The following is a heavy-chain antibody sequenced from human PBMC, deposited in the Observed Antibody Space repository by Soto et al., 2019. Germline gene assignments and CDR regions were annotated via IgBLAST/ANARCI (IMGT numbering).Heavy chain of an antibody. J-gene: IGHJ4*02. CDR2: INHLETS. Sequence: SETLSLTCTVSGASITFGGYSWSWIRQTPGKGLEWIGYINHLETSFYNPSFESRLTLSIDRAKNQFSLKLHSMSAADRAVYFCARGGGSDSFDYWGQGSLVTVSS. CDR1: GASITFGGYS. V-gene: IGHV4-30-2*01. D-gene: IGHD1-26*01. CDR3: ARGGGSDSFDY.